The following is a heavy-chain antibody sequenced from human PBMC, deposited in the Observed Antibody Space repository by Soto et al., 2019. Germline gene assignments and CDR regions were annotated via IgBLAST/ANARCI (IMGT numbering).Heavy chain of an antibody. V-gene: IGHV1-69*13. J-gene: IGHJ6*02. CDR2: IIPIFGTA. CDR1: GYTFTGYY. CDR3: ARDKGIAAAGTIGLNYYYYGMDV. Sequence: GASVKVSCKASGYTFTGYYMHWVRQAPGQGLEWMGGIIPIFGTANYAQKFQGRVTITADESTSTAYMELSSLRSEDTAVYYCARDKGIAAAGTIGLNYYYYGMDVWGQGTTVTVSS. D-gene: IGHD6-13*01.